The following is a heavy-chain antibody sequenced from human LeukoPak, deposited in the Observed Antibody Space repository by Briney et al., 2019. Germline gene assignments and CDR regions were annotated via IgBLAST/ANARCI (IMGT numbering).Heavy chain of an antibody. Sequence: GASVKVSCTASGYTFIVYHLQWVRQAPGQGLEWMGWINPNSGGTNYVQKFQGRVTMTRDTSISTAYMELNSLTSDDTAVYYCAREDSDDYVFDYWGQGTRVTVSS. D-gene: IGHD4-17*01. CDR1: GYTFIVYH. CDR3: AREDSDDYVFDY. J-gene: IGHJ4*02. CDR2: INPNSGGT. V-gene: IGHV1-2*02.